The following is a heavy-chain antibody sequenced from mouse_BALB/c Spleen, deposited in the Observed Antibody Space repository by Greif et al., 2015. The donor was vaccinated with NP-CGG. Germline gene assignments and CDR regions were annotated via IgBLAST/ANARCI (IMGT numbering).Heavy chain of an antibody. CDR2: ILPGSGST. J-gene: IGHJ2*01. CDR3: ARSTYDGYLDY. V-gene: IGHV1-9*01. CDR1: GYTFSSYW. Sequence: QVQLQQSGAELMKPGASVKISCKATGYTFSSYWIEWVKQRPGHGLEWIGEILPGSGSTNYNEKFKGKATFTADTSSNTAYMQLSSLTSEDSAVYYCARSTYDGYLDYWGQGTTLTVSS. D-gene: IGHD2-3*01.